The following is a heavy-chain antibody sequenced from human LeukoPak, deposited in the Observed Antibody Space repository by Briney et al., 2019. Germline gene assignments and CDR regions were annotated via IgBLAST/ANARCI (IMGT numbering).Heavy chain of an antibody. CDR3: ARLGYSSGWYLYYFDY. CDR2: INHSGST. V-gene: IGHV4-34*01. D-gene: IGHD6-19*01. CDR1: GGSFSGYY. Sequence: SETLSLTCAVYGGSFSGYYWTWIRQPPGKGLEWIGEINHSGSTNYNPSLKSRVTISVDTSKNQFSLKLSSVTAADTAVYYCARLGYSSGWYLYYFDYWGQGTLVTVSS. J-gene: IGHJ4*02.